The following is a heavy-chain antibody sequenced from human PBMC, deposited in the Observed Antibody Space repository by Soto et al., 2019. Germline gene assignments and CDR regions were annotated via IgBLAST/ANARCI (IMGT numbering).Heavy chain of an antibody. V-gene: IGHV1-24*01. CDR3: ATGTTIFGVVTYRY. J-gene: IGHJ4*02. D-gene: IGHD3-3*01. Sequence: GASVKVSCKVSGYTLTELSMHWVRQAPGKGLEWMGGFDPEDGETIYAQKFQGRVTMTEDTPTDTAYMELSSLRSEDTAVYYCATGTTIFGVVTYRYWGQGTMVTVSS. CDR2: FDPEDGET. CDR1: GYTLTELS.